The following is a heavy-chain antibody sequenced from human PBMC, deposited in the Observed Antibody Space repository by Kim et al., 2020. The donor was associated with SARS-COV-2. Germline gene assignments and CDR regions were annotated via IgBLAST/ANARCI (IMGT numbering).Heavy chain of an antibody. CDR2: IYPGDSDT. CDR3: ARQPAYSSSYYYGMDV. J-gene: IGHJ6*02. D-gene: IGHD6-6*01. Sequence: GESLKISCKGSGYSFTSYWFGWVRQMPGKGLEWMGIIYPGDSDTRYSPSFQGQVTISADKSISTAYLQWSSLKASDTAMYYCARQPAYSSSYYYGMDVWGQGTTVTVSS. V-gene: IGHV5-51*01. CDR1: GYSFTSYW.